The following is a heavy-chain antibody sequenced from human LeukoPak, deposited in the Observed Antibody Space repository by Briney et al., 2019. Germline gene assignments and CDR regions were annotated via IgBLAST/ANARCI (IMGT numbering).Heavy chain of an antibody. CDR3: AIQTSSWPH. Sequence: GASVKVSCRASGYTFTGYYMHWVRQAPGQGLEWMGWISPNSGATTYAQNFQGRVAMTRDTSISTAYMELSRLRSDDTAVYYCAIQTSSWPHWGQGTLVTVSS. CDR1: GYTFTGYY. J-gene: IGHJ4*02. D-gene: IGHD6-13*01. CDR2: ISPNSGAT. V-gene: IGHV1-2*02.